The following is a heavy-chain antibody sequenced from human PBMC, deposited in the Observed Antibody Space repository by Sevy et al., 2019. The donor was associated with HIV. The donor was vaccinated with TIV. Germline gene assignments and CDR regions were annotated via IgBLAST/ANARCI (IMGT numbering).Heavy chain of an antibody. V-gene: IGHV1-8*01. Sequence: ASVKVSCKASGYTFTSYDINWVRQASGQGLEWMGWMNPNTGNTGYAQKFQGRVTMTRNTSISTAYMELRSLRSEDTAMYYYERHRDYYDSSGYGTFDPWGQGTLVTVSS. CDR1: GYTFTSYD. CDR2: MNPNTGNT. D-gene: IGHD3-22*01. CDR3: ERHRDYYDSSGYGTFDP. J-gene: IGHJ5*02.